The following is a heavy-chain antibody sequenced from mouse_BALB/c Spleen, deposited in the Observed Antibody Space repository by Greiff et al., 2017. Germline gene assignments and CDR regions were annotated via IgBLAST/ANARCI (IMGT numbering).Heavy chain of an antibody. J-gene: IGHJ3*01. CDR2: ISNGGGST. D-gene: IGHD2-4*01. Sequence: EVMLVESGGGLVQPGGSLKLSCAASGFTFSSYTMSWVRQTPEKRLEWVAYISNGGGSTYYPDTVKGRFTISRDNAKNTLYLQMSSLKSEDTAMYYCARQGMITGARFAYWGQGTLVTVSA. V-gene: IGHV5-12-2*01. CDR1: GFTFSSYT. CDR3: ARQGMITGARFAY.